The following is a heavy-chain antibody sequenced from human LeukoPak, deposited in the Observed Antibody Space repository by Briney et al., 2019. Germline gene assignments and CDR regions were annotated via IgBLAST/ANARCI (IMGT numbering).Heavy chain of an antibody. J-gene: IGHJ3*01. CDR1: GFALKNYW. CDR3: VNDGFDF. V-gene: IGHV3-7*01. CDR2: INEDGTVE. Sequence: GGSLRLSCVGSGFALKNYWMTWVRQAPGKGLEWVANINEDGTVEKYVDSVRGRFTLSRDNAKNSLYLQMNSLRAEDTAVYYCVNDGFDFWGQGTMVTVSS.